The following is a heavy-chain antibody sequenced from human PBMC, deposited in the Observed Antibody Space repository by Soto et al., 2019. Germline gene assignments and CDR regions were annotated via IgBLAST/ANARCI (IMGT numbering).Heavy chain of an antibody. CDR2: LIPLHNTS. CDR1: GGAFTNYS. Sequence: QVHLLQSGAEVKKPGSSLKVSCKVSGGAFTNYSLNWVRHSPGQGLEWLGGLIPLHNTSNYSEKFVGRLSVTADISSSTVYMHSGGLASGDTATYYCASWSAWNPLYYHGMDVWGQGTTVTVSS. CDR3: ASWSAWNPLYYHGMDV. J-gene: IGHJ6*02. D-gene: IGHD1-1*01. V-gene: IGHV1-69*06.